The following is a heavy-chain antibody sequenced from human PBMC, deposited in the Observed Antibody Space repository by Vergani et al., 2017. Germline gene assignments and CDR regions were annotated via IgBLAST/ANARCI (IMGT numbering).Heavy chain of an antibody. V-gene: IGHV3-21*06. CDR1: GFNFSDFC. CDR3: ARDCTSGGCPDDYGMDV. J-gene: IGHJ6*02. Sequence: EVQPVDSGGGLVKPGGPLRLSCAVSGFNFSDFCMSWVGQAPGRGLDWVAFIGSSGPYINYADSVKGRFIISRDNNNNSLFLQLRSLGAEDAAVDYCARDCTSGGCPDDYGMDVWGQGATVTVSS. D-gene: IGHD2-8*01. CDR2: IGSSGPYI.